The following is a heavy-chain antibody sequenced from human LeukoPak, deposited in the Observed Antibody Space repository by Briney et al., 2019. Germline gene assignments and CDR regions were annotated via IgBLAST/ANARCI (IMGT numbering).Heavy chain of an antibody. CDR2: ISGSSSYT. Sequence: GGSLRLSCAASGFTFSSYAMNWVRQAPGKGLEWVSSISGSSSYTYYADSVKGRFTISRDNAKNSLYLQMNSLRAEDTAVYYCARGITGTTFYYYYYYYMDVWGKGTTVTVSS. V-gene: IGHV3-21*01. CDR3: ARGITGTTFYYYYYYYMDV. CDR1: GFTFSSYA. D-gene: IGHD1-14*01. J-gene: IGHJ6*03.